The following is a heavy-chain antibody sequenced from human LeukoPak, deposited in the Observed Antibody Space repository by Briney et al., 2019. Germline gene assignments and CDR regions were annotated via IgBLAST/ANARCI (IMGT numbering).Heavy chain of an antibody. CDR1: GFTFSSYG. V-gene: IGHV3-30*18. Sequence: PGRSLRLSCAASGFTFSSYGMHWVRQAPGKGLEWVAVISYDGSNKYYADSVKGRFTISRDNSKNTLYLQVNSLRAEDTAVYYCAKGEWIQLWFGDYWGQGTLVTVSS. D-gene: IGHD5-18*01. CDR3: AKGEWIQLWFGDY. CDR2: ISYDGSNK. J-gene: IGHJ4*02.